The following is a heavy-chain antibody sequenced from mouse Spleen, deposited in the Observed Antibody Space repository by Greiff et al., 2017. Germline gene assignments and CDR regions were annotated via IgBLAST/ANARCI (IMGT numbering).Heavy chain of an antibody. D-gene: IGHD2-4*01. CDR1: GYSITSGYY. CDR2: ISYDGSN. V-gene: IGHV3-6*01. J-gene: IGHJ2*01. Sequence: VQLQQSGPGLVKPSQSLSLTCSVTGYSITSGYYWNWIRQFPGNKLEWMGYISYDGSNNYNPSLKNRISITRDTSKNQFFLKLNSVTTEDTATYYCARYDYDLFDYWGQGTTLTVSS. CDR3: ARYDYDLFDY.